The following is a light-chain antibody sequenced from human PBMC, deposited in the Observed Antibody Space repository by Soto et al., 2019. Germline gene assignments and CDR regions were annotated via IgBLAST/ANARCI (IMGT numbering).Light chain of an antibody. V-gene: IGLV2-8*01. J-gene: IGLJ1*01. CDR1: SSDVGGYDY. CDR3: ASYAGGKNFYV. Sequence: QSALTQPPSASGSPGQTVTISCTGTSSDVGGYDYVSWYQQHPSEAPKLIIYEVTKRPSGVPDRFSGSKSGNTASLTVSGLQAEDEADYHCASYAGGKNFYVFGTGTKLTVL. CDR2: EVT.